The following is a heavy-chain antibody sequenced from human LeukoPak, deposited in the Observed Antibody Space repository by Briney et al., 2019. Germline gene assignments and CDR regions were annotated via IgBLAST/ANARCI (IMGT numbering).Heavy chain of an antibody. CDR2: ISSSSSYI. Sequence: GGSLRLSCAASGFTFSSYSMKWVRQAPGKGLEWVSSISSSSSYIYYADSVKGRFTISRDNAKNSLYLQMNSLRAEDTAVYYCARDPRVVPAAHDAFDIWGQGTMVTVSS. J-gene: IGHJ3*02. V-gene: IGHV3-21*01. CDR1: GFTFSSYS. D-gene: IGHD2-2*01. CDR3: ARDPRVVPAAHDAFDI.